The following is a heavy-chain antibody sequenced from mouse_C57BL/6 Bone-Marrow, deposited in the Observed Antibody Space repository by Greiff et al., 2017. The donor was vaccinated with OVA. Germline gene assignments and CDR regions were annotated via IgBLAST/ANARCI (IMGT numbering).Heavy chain of an antibody. J-gene: IGHJ3*01. CDR1: GFTFSNYW. CDR2: IRLKSDNYAT. D-gene: IGHD2-4*01. V-gene: IGHV6-3*01. Sequence: EVMLVESGGGLVQPGGSMKLSCVASGFTFSNYWMNWVRQSPEKGLEWVAQIRLKSDNYATHYAESVKGRFTISRDDSKSSVYLQMNNLRAEDTGIYYCTGPYDYDAFAYWGQGTLVTVSA. CDR3: TGPYDYDAFAY.